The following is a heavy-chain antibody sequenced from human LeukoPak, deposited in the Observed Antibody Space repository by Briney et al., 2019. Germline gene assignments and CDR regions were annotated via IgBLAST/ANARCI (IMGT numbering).Heavy chain of an antibody. V-gene: IGHV3-21*01. D-gene: IGHD1-26*01. CDR3: ASNSIVGATGFDY. CDR1: GFTFSSYS. CDR2: ISSSSSYI. Sequence: GGSLRLSCAASGFTFSSYSMNWVRQAPGKGLEWVSSISSSSSYIYYADSVKGRFTISRDSAKNSLYLQMNSLRAEDTAVYYCASNSIVGATGFDYWGQGTLVTVSS. J-gene: IGHJ4*02.